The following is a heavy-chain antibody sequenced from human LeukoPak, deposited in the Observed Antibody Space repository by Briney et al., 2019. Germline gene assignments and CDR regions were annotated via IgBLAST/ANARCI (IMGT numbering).Heavy chain of an antibody. V-gene: IGHV1-46*01. Sequence: ASVKVSCKASGYTFTNYFMHWVRQAPGQGLEWMGIINPSGGSTSYAQKFQGRVTLTRDTSTSTAYMELSSLRSEDTAVYYCARYAFLSGSLSPVDYWGQGSLVTVSS. CDR1: GYTFTNYF. J-gene: IGHJ4*02. CDR2: INPSGGST. D-gene: IGHD1-26*01. CDR3: ARYAFLSGSLSPVDY.